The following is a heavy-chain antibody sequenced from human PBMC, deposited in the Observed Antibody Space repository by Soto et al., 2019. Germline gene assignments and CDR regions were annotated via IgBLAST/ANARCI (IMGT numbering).Heavy chain of an antibody. CDR3: AIQGLPCRSSGYYYRMDV. Sequence: GLSLNTYWIAWVRQMPGRGLEWMGAIFPGDSDTRYSPSFEGQVNISADRSSSTAFLHWNSLKVSDTAVYFCAIQGLPCRSSGYYYRMDVRARGITVTVSS. CDR1: GLSLNTYW. D-gene: IGHD2-2*01. CDR2: IFPGDSDT. J-gene: IGHJ6*02. V-gene: IGHV5-51*01.